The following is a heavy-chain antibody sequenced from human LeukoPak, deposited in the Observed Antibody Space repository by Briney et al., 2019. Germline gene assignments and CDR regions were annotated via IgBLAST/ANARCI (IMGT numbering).Heavy chain of an antibody. D-gene: IGHD3-3*01. J-gene: IGHJ4*02. CDR3: ARCYYDFWSGYPDY. Sequence: MPSETLSLTCTVPGGSISSYYWGWIRQPPGKGLEWIGSIYYSGSTYYNPSLKSRVTISVDTSKNQFSLKLSSVTAADTAVYYCARCYYDFWSGYPDYWGQGTLVTVSS. CDR1: GGSISSYY. V-gene: IGHV4-39*01. CDR2: IYYSGST.